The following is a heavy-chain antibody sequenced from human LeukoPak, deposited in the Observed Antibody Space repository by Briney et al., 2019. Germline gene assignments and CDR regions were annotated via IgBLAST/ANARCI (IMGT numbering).Heavy chain of an antibody. CDR2: ISYSGDT. J-gene: IGHJ6*03. V-gene: IGHV4-39*01. D-gene: IGHD3-3*01. Sequence: PSDTLSLTCTVSGGSISSSSYYWGWIRQPPGKGLEWIGSISYSGDTYYNPSLKSRRVTISVDTSKNQFSLRLSSVTAADTAVYYCARHEWHYYYYMGVWGKGSTVTVSS. CDR1: GGSISSSSYY. CDR3: ARHEWHYYYYMGV.